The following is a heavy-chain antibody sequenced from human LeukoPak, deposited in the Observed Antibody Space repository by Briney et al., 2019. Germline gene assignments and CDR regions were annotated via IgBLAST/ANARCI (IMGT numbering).Heavy chain of an antibody. CDR3: ARDAGYYDSSGYYPDAFDI. CDR1: GYTFTSYD. Sequence: ASVKVSCKASGYTFTSYDINWVRQATGQGLEWMGWINPNSGGTNYAQKFQGRVTMTRDASISTAYMELSRLRSDDTAVYYCARDAGYYDSSGYYPDAFDIWGQGTMVTVSS. J-gene: IGHJ3*02. D-gene: IGHD3-22*01. CDR2: INPNSGGT. V-gene: IGHV1-2*02.